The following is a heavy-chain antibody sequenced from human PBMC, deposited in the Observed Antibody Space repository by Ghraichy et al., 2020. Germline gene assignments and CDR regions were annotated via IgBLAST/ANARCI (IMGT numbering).Heavy chain of an antibody. CDR2: IDFSGGS. Sequence: SETLSLTCTVSGGSISSYYWSWLRQPPGKGLEWIGNIDFSGGSKYSPSLTSRVTISVDTSKNQFSLKLDSVTAAGTAVYYCARAMRFHWYFDLWGRGSLVTVSS. V-gene: IGHV4-59*01. CDR3: ARAMRFHWYFDL. CDR1: GGSISSYY. J-gene: IGHJ2*01.